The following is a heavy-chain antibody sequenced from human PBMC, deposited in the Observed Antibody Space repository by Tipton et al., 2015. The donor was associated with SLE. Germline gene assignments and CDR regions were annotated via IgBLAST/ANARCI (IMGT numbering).Heavy chain of an antibody. CDR2: IFYTGST. Sequence: TLSLTCTVSDGSIRSTNYYWGWIRQPPGKGLEWIGSIFYTGSTYYNPSLKSRVTISVETSKNQFSLKLSSVTAADTAVYYCARRSDDYSNWFDPWGQGTQVTVSS. CDR1: DGSIRSTNYY. D-gene: IGHD4-11*01. J-gene: IGHJ5*02. V-gene: IGHV4-39*07. CDR3: ARRSDDYSNWFDP.